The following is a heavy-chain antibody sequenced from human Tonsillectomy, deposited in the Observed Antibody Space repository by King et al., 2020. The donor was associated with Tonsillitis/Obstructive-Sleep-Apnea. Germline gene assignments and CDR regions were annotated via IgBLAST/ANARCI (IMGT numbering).Heavy chain of an antibody. V-gene: IGHV4-59*01. J-gene: IGHJ6*03. CDR2: IDYSRST. CDR1: GGPISTYY. Sequence: QLQESGPGLVKPSETLSLTCTVSGGPISTYYWSWIRQPPGKGLEWIGYIDYSRSTNYNPSLKSRVTISVDTSKTQFSLKLSSVTAADTAVYYCARSEGGRYYYYMDVWGKGTTVTVSS. D-gene: IGHD1-26*01. CDR3: ARSEGGRYYYYMDV.